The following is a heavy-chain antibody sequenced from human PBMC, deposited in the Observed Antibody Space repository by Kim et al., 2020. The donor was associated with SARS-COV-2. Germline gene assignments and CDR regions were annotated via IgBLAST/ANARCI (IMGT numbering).Heavy chain of an antibody. CDR2: IGSSSGSAK. J-gene: IGHJ4*02. CDR1: GFTFSDSG. CDR3: ATSFWDY. V-gene: IGHV3-48*02. Sequence: GGSLRLSCAASGFTFSDSGMNWVRQTPGKGLEWVSYIGSSSGSAKYYADSVKGRFTISRDDAKYSVFLQMNSLRDEDTAVYYCATSFWDYWGQGSLVTVSS.